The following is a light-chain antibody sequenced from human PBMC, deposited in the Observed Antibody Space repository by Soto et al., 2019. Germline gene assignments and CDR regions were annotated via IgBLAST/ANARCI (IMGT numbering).Light chain of an antibody. J-gene: IGKJ1*01. CDR3: QHYGSSSWT. V-gene: IGKV3-20*01. Sequence: EIVLTQSPGTLSLSPGERATLSCRASQSVSSTYLAWYQQKPGQAPRLLIFGASSRASGIPDRFSGSGSGTDFTLTISRVEPEDFAVYYCQHYGSSSWTCGQGTRVDI. CDR2: GAS. CDR1: QSVSSTY.